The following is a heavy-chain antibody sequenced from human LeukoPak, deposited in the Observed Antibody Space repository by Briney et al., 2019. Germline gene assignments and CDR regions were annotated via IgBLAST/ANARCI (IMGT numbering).Heavy chain of an antibody. D-gene: IGHD6-13*01. CDR1: GDSISRGSST. CDR3: ARHANEYTSSWLDH. V-gene: IGHV4-61*01. J-gene: IGHJ4*02. Sequence: SETLSLTCTVSGDSISRGSSTWNWIRQPPGKGLEWIGYFTNRGNTNYNPSLKSRVSITVHTSRNQFSLKLSSVTAADTAVYYCARHANEYTSSWLDHWGQGTLVSVSS. CDR2: FTNRGNT.